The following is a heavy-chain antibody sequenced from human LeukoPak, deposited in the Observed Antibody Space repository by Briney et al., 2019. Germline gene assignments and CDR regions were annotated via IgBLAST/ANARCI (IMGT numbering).Heavy chain of an antibody. V-gene: IGHV3-23*01. J-gene: IGHJ6*03. CDR2: LVGDSSKT. CDR3: AKQPYNYYYLDV. Sequence: GGSLRLSCAISGLTFHDYAMTWVRQAPGKGLEWVSTLVGDSSKTYYADSVKGRFTISRDNSNYMLFLHMNNLRAEDTAIYYCAKQPYNYYYLDVWGKGTTVTVSS. D-gene: IGHD2-21*01. CDR1: GLTFHDYA.